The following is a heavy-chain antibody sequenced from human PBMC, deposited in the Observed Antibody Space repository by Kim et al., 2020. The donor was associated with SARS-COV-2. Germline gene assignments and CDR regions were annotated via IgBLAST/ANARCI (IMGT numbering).Heavy chain of an antibody. CDR1: GFTFSSYE. J-gene: IGHJ5*02. CDR3: ATLPERMGRWFDP. V-gene: IGHV3-48*03. CDR2: ISSSGSTI. D-gene: IGHD3-10*01. Sequence: GGSLRLSCAASGFTFSSYEMNWVRQAPGKGLEWVSYISSSGSTIYYADSVKGRFTISRDNAKNSLYLQMNSLRAEDTAVYYCATLPERMGRWFDPWGQGTLVTVSS.